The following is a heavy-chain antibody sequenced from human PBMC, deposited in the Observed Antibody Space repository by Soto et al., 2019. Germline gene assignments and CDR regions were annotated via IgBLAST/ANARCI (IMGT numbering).Heavy chain of an antibody. CDR3: ARDGEWLAYYYYYYGMDV. Sequence: GGSLRLSCAASGFTFSSYWMSWVRQAPGKGLEWVANIKQDGSEKYYVDSVEGRFTISRDNAKNSLYLQVNSLRAEDTAVYYCARDGEWLAYYYYYYGMDVWGQGTTVTVSS. V-gene: IGHV3-7*03. D-gene: IGHD6-19*01. J-gene: IGHJ6*02. CDR1: GFTFSSYW. CDR2: IKQDGSEK.